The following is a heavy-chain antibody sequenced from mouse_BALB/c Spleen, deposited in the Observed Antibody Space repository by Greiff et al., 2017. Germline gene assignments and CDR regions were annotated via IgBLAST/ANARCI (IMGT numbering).Heavy chain of an antibody. Sequence: EVKLVESGGGLVQPGGSLRLSCATSGFTFTDYYMSWVRQPPGQALEWLGFIRHKANGYTTEYSASVKGRFTISRDNSQSILYLQMNTLIAEDSATYYCARANGDEGYYAMDYWGQGTSVTVSS. CDR2: IRHKANGYTT. CDR1: GFTFTDYY. V-gene: IGHV7-3*02. D-gene: IGHD3-3*01. J-gene: IGHJ4*01. CDR3: ARANGDEGYYAMDY.